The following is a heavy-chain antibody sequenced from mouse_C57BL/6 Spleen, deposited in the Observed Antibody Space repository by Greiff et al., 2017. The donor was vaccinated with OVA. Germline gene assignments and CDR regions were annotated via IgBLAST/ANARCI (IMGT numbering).Heavy chain of an antibody. CDR3: SREGGYDAFAY. CDR1: GYAFSSSW. CDR2: IYPGDGDT. J-gene: IGHJ3*01. Sequence: VKLQESGPELVQPGASVKISCKASGYAFSSSWMNWVKQRPGKGLEWIGRIYPGDGDTNYNGKFKGKATLTADKSSSTAYMQLSSLTSEDSAVYFCSREGGYDAFAYWGQGTLVTVSA. V-gene: IGHV1-82*01. D-gene: IGHD2-2*01.